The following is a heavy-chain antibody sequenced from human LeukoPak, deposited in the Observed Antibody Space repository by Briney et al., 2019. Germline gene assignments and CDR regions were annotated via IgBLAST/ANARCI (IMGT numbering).Heavy chain of an antibody. CDR1: GYSISSSSYY. CDR2: IYHSGST. CDR3: ARVRGSSGSYEYYHYMDV. Sequence: SETLSLTCIVSGYSISSSSYYWGWIRQPPGKGLEWIGSIYHSGSTYYNPSLKSRVTISVDTSKNQFSLKLSSVTAADTAVYYCARVRGSSGSYEYYHYMDVWGKGTTVTISS. V-gene: IGHV4-39*07. J-gene: IGHJ6*03. D-gene: IGHD1-26*01.